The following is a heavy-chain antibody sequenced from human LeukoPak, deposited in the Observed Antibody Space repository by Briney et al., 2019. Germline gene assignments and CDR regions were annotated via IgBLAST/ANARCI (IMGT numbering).Heavy chain of an antibody. J-gene: IGHJ5*01. D-gene: IGHD3-16*01. CDR1: GGSVSSSSSY. CDR3: ATASRVMITFGPTRASWFDS. V-gene: IGHV4-39*02. CDR2: IYDSGST. Sequence: PSETLSLTRTVSGGSVSSSSSYWGWLRQTPGKGLEWIGTIYDSGSTYSTVYSPSLKRRLSISVNTSNNQFSLKLASVTAADTAMYYCATASRVMITFGPTRASWFDSWGQGTLVTVSS.